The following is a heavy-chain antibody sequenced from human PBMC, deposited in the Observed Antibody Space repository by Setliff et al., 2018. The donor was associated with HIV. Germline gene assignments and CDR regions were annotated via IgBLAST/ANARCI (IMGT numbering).Heavy chain of an antibody. D-gene: IGHD3-22*01. V-gene: IGHV4-4*07. CDR3: ARVRLTMIMMVDYFDQ. CDR1: GGSISNFY. CDR2: IYSTGDT. J-gene: IGHJ4*02. Sequence: SETLSLTCSVSGGSISNFYWSWIRQPPGKGLEWVGRIYSTGDTNYNPSLKSRVPLSADTSKNQLSLSLTSVTAADTAVYYCARVRLTMIMMVDYFDQWGQGTLVTVSS.